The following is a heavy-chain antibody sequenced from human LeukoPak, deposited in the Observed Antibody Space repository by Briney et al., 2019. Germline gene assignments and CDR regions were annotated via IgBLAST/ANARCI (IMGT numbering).Heavy chain of an antibody. J-gene: IGHJ4*02. CDR1: KFIFSDYG. D-gene: IGHD3-10*01. CDR2: IWYDGSDE. V-gene: IGHV3-30*02. CDR3: AKGGGELGSGSLDY. Sequence: GGSLRLSCAASKFIFSDYGMHWVRQAPGKGLEWVAFIWYDGSDEYYADSVKGRFTISRDDSKNTLYLQMKSLTTEDTAVYYCAKGGGELGSGSLDYWGQGTLVTVSS.